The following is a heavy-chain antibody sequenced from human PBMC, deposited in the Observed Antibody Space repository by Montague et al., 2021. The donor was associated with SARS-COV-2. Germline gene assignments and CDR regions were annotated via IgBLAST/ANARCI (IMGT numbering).Heavy chain of an antibody. Sequence: CAISGDSVSNNRAAWNWLRQSPSGGLQWLGRTYFRTQWFHHYAPSFEGGITVNADASKNHFSLQLTSVTPEDSAKYFCVRSQYSNTWFFDYWGQGAQVTVSS. CDR2: TYFRTQWFH. J-gene: IGHJ4*02. V-gene: IGHV6-1*01. CDR1: GDSVSNNRAA. D-gene: IGHD6-6*01. CDR3: VRSQYSNTWFFDY.